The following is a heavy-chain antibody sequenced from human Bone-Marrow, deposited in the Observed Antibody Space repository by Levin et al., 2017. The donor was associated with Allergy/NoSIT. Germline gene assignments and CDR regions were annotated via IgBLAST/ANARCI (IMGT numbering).Heavy chain of an antibody. J-gene: IGHJ6*03. CDR1: NGSISSGGYS. CDR2: IYHVGTT. CDR3: ARVNRGDSGHFYYFMDV. D-gene: IGHD2-21*02. V-gene: IGHV4-30-2*01. Sequence: SQTLSLTCTVSNGSISSGGYSWSWIRQPPGKGLEWIGYIYHVGTTHYNPSLKSRVTMSVNESKNQFSLKLTSVTAADTAVYYCARVNRGDSGHFYYFMDVWGKGTTVTVSS.